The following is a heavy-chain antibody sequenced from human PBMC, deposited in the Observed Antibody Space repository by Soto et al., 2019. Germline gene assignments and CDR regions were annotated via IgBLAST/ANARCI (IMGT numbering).Heavy chain of an antibody. Sequence: SETLSLTCTVSGGSISSGDYYWSWIRQPPGKGLEWIGYIYYSGSTYYNPSLKSRVTISVDTSKNQFSLKLSSVTAADTAVYYCARGSYTIFGVVMDVWGQGTTVTVSS. D-gene: IGHD3-3*01. CDR2: IYYSGST. J-gene: IGHJ6*02. CDR3: ARGSYTIFGVVMDV. CDR1: GGSISSGDYY. V-gene: IGHV4-30-4*01.